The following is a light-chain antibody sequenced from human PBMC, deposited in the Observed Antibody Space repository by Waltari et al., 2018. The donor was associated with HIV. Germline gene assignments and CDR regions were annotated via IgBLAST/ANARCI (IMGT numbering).Light chain of an antibody. CDR2: LGS. CDR3: MQALQTPT. Sequence: DILMTQSPLSLPATPGEPASISCRSSQSLLHSNGYNYLDWYLQKPGQSPQLLIYLGSNRASGVPDRFSGSGSGTDFTLKISRVEAEDVGVYYCMQALQTPTFGQGTKLEIK. V-gene: IGKV2-28*01. J-gene: IGKJ2*01. CDR1: QSLLHSNGYNY.